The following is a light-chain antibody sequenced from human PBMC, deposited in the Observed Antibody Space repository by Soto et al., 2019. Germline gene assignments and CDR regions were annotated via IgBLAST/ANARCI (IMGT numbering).Light chain of an antibody. CDR2: GAS. V-gene: IGKV3-20*01. CDR1: QSVASSY. CDR3: QQYGSSSFT. J-gene: IGKJ2*01. Sequence: EIVLTQSPGTLSLSPGEGATPSCRASQSVASSYLAWYQQKPGQAPRLIIYGASNRATGTPDRFSGGGSGTDFTLTISRLEPEDFAVYYCQQYGSSSFTFGQGTKLEIK.